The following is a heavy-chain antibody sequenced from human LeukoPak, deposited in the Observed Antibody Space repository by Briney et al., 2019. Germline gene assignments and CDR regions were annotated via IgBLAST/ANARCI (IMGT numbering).Heavy chain of an antibody. CDR1: GVSISSSTYY. D-gene: IGHD2-2*02. J-gene: IGHJ4*02. CDR2: FFYIGRA. CDR3: ARQERGYCSSTSCYTRGSPDY. V-gene: IGHV4-39*01. Sequence: SAILFLICTVSGVSISSSTYYWGSVRQPPGQGLLRLGSFFYIGRAYYNPSLKSRVTISVDTSKNQFSLKLSSVTAADTAVYYCARQERGYCSSTSCYTRGSPDYWGQGTLVTVSS.